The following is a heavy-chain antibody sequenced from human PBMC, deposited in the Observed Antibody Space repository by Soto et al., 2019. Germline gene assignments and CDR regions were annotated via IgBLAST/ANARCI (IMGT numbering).Heavy chain of an antibody. CDR2: IYYSGST. Sequence: PSEALSLTCAVSFGSVSSYYWSLILNSPGKGLEWIGYIYYSGSTKYKPSLKSRVTMSVDTSKNQFSLKVSSATAADTAVYYCARHSNRNYGLYYFDYWGLGALVTVSS. V-gene: IGHV4-59*08. CDR1: FGSVSSYY. D-gene: IGHD4-4*01. CDR3: ARHSNRNYGLYYFDY. J-gene: IGHJ4*02.